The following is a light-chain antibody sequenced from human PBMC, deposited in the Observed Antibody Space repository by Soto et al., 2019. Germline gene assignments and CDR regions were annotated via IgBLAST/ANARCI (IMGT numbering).Light chain of an antibody. CDR2: EVS. Sequence: QYALTQPPSASGSPGQSVTISCTGTSSDVGGYNYVSWYQQHPGKAPKLMIYEVSKRPSGVPDRFSGSKSGNTASLTVSGLQAEDEADYYCSSYAGSNKVFGGGTKLTVL. CDR3: SSYAGSNKV. CDR1: SSDVGGYNY. J-gene: IGLJ2*01. V-gene: IGLV2-8*01.